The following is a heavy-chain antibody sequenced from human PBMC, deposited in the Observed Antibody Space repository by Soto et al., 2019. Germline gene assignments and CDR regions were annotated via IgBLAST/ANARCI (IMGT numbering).Heavy chain of an antibody. J-gene: IGHJ4*02. CDR2: ISYDGSNK. CDR1: GFTFSSYG. V-gene: IGHV3-30*18. CDR3: AKEMVRAVFHSYYFDY. D-gene: IGHD3-10*01. Sequence: QVQLVESGGGVVQPGRSLRLSCAASGFTFSSYGMHWVRQAPGKGLEWVAVISYDGSNKYYADSVKGRFTISRDNSKNPLYLQMNSLRAEDTAVYYCAKEMVRAVFHSYYFDYWGQGTLVTVSS.